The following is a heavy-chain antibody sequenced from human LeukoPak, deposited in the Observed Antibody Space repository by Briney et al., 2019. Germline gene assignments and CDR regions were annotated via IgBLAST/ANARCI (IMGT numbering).Heavy chain of an antibody. V-gene: IGHV1-69*04. J-gene: IGHJ4*02. CDR2: IIPILGIA. CDR1: GGTFSSYA. Sequence: SVKVSCKASGGTFSSYAISWVRQAPGQGLEWMGRIIPILGIANYAQKFQGRVTITADKSTSTAYIELSSLRSEDTAVYYCARDTPPPYCGGDCYSLDYWGQGTLVTVSS. D-gene: IGHD2-21*02. CDR3: ARDTPPPYCGGDCYSLDY.